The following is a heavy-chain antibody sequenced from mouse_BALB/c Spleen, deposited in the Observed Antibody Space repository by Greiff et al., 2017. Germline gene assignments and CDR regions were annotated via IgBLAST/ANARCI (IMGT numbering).Heavy chain of an antibody. CDR1: GFTFNTYA. D-gene: IGHD2-1*01. CDR2: IRSKSNNYAT. CDR3: VREGGSTRAMDY. V-gene: IGHV10-3*03. Sequence: DAGGGLVQPKGSLKLSCAASGFTFNTYAMHWVCQAPGKGLEWVARIRSKSNNYATYYADSVKDRFTISRDDSQSMLYLQMNNLKTEDTAMYYCVREGGSTRAMDYWGQGTSVTVSS. J-gene: IGHJ4*01.